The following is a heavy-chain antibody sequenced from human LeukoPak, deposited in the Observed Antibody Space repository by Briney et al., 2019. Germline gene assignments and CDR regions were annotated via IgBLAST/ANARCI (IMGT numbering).Heavy chain of an antibody. J-gene: IGHJ4*02. Sequence: GGSLRLSCAASGFTFSSYSMNWVRQAPGKGLEWVSYISSSSGTIYYADSVKGRFTISRDIAKNSLYLQMNSLRAEDTAVYYCAREGYYGSSYYFDYWGQGTLVTVSS. CDR1: GFTFSSYS. CDR3: AREGYYGSSYYFDY. V-gene: IGHV3-48*01. D-gene: IGHD4-17*01. CDR2: ISSSSGTI.